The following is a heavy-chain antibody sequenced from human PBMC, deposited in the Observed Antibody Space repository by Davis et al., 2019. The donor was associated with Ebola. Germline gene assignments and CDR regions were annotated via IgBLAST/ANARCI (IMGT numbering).Heavy chain of an antibody. CDR2: IYHSGST. Sequence: SETLSLTCTVSGGSISSSSYYWGWIRQPPGKGLEWIGSIYHSGSTYSNPSLKSRVTLSVDTSKNQFSLRLNSVTAADTAVYYCARPAEYYDFGDVYDIWGPGTVVTVSS. CDR3: ARPAEYYDFGDVYDI. CDR1: GGSISSSSYY. J-gene: IGHJ3*02. V-gene: IGHV4-39*01. D-gene: IGHD3-3*01.